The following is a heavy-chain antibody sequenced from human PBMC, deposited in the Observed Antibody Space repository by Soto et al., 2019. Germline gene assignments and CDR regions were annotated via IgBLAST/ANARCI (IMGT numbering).Heavy chain of an antibody. Sequence: QVQLVESGGGVVQPGRSLRLSCAASGFTFSSYGMHWVRQAPGKGLEWVAVIWYDGSNKYYADSVKGRFTISRDNSKNTLYLQMNSLRAEDTAVYYRARDGYNPNFDYWGQGTLVTVSS. D-gene: IGHD5-12*01. CDR2: IWYDGSNK. V-gene: IGHV3-33*01. CDR3: ARDGYNPNFDY. J-gene: IGHJ4*02. CDR1: GFTFSSYG.